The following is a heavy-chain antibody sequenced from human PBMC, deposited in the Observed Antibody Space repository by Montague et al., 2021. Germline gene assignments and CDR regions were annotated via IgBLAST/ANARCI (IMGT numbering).Heavy chain of an antibody. CDR3: ARGLFGTVNGQYSGGWYYFDK. D-gene: IGHD6-19*01. J-gene: IGHJ4*02. V-gene: IGHV4-34*01. CDR1: GGSLSGYY. CDR2: INHSGTA. Sequence: SETLSLTCGLSGGSLSGYYCAWICQTPGKGLEWIGNINHSGTANSNPSLKIRGSISVATSNTQFFLDLTSVTAADTAMYFCARGLFGTVNGQYSGGWYYFDKWGQGTMVTVSS.